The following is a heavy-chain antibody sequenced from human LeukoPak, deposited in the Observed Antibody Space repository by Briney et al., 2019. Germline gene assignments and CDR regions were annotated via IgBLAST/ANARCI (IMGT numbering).Heavy chain of an antibody. D-gene: IGHD6-13*01. J-gene: IGHJ4*02. CDR3: ASSPAYSSSWYAIDN. Sequence: GGSLRLSCAASGFTFSNYDMHWVRQAAGKGLEWVSGIGTAGDTYYPGSVKGRFTITRENAKNSLYLHMNSLSAGDTAVYYCASSPAYSSSWYAIDNWGQGTLVTVSS. V-gene: IGHV3-13*01. CDR2: IGTAGDT. CDR1: GFTFSNYD.